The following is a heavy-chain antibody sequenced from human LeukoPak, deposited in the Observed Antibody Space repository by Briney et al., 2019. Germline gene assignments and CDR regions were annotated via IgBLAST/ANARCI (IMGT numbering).Heavy chain of an antibody. CDR3: ARVNLYDYVWGSYRFDY. J-gene: IGHJ4*02. V-gene: IGHV4-34*01. D-gene: IGHD3-16*02. CDR2: INHSGST. CDR1: GGSFSGYY. Sequence: SETLSLTCAVYGGSFSGYYWSWIHQPPGKGLEWIGEINHSGSTNYNPSLKSRVTISVDTSKYQFSLKLSSVPAADTAVYYCARVNLYDYVWGSYRFDYWGQGTLVTVSS.